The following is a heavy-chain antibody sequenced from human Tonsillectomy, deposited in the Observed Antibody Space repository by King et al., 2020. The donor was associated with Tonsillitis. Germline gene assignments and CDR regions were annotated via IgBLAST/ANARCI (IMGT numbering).Heavy chain of an antibody. J-gene: IGHJ4*02. CDR1: GDSIRNTC. V-gene: IGHV4-59*01. Sequence: QLQESGPGLVKPSETLSLTCAVSGDSIRNTCWGWVRQPPGKGLGGIGYLCNIGTTNYNPSLQSRITMSLDTSKNHFSLKLTSVTAADTAGYYFARDNMGSLDYWGQGALVTVSS. CDR2: LCNIGTT. D-gene: IGHD1-26*01. CDR3: ARDNMGSLDY.